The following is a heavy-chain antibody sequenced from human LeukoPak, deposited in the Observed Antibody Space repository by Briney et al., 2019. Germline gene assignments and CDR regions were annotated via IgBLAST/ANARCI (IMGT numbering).Heavy chain of an antibody. J-gene: IGHJ4*02. Sequence: PSETLSLTCAVSGYSISSGYYWGWIRQPPGKGLEWIGSIYHSGSTYYNPSLKSRVTISVDTSKNQFSLKLSSVTAADTAVYYCARSEAYCGGDCYDYWGQGTLVTVSS. CDR2: IYHSGST. CDR1: GYSISSGYY. D-gene: IGHD2-21*01. V-gene: IGHV4-38-2*01. CDR3: ARSEAYCGGDCYDY.